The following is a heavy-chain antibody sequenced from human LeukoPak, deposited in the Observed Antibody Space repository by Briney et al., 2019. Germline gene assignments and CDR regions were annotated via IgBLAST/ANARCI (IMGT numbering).Heavy chain of an antibody. CDR1: GYNFTSYW. D-gene: IGHD6-19*01. V-gene: IGHV5-51*01. CDR3: ARHDSSGWPRVGY. CDR2: IYPGDSDT. J-gene: IGHJ4*02. Sequence: GESLQISCKGSGYNFTSYWIGWVRQVPGKGLEWMGIIYPGDSDTRYSPSFQGQVTISADKSISTAYLQWSSLKASDTAMYYCARHDSSGWPRVGYWGQGTLVTVSS.